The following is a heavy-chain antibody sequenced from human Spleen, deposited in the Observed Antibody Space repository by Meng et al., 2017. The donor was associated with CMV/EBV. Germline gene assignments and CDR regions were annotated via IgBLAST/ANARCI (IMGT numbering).Heavy chain of an antibody. D-gene: IGHD3-3*01. CDR1: GGSISSSSW. V-gene: IGHV4-4*02. CDR3: ARVGEWFEFDP. J-gene: IGHJ5*02. CDR2: IYHSGST. Sequence: LSCACSGGSISSSSWWSGVRQPPGKGLEWIGEIYHSGSTNYNPSLKSRVAISVDKSKNQFSLKLSSVTAADTAVYYCARVGEWFEFDPWGQGTLVTVSS.